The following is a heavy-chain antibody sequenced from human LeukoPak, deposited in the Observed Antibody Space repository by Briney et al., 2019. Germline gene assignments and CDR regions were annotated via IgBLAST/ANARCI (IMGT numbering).Heavy chain of an antibody. J-gene: IGHJ4*02. V-gene: IGHV4-39*01. CDR1: GGSISSSSYY. CDR2: IYYSGST. D-gene: IGHD3-22*01. Sequence: SETLSLTCTVSGGSISSSSYYWGWIRQPPGRGLEWIGSIYYSGSTYYNPSLKSRVTISIDTSKNQFYLKLSSLTAADTAVYYCARRDDSSGYHKIFDYWGPGTLVTVSS. CDR3: ARRDDSSGYHKIFDY.